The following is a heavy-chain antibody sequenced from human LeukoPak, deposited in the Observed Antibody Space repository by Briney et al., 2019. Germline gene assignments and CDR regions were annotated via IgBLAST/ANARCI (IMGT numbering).Heavy chain of an antibody. Sequence: SETLSLTCTVSGESISGYYWSWIRQPPGKGLEWIGEINHSGSTNYNPSLKSRVTISVDTSKNQFSLKLSSVTAADTAVYYCARLAAYCGGDCPNAFDIWGQGTMVTVSS. CDR2: INHSGST. CDR3: ARLAAYCGGDCPNAFDI. D-gene: IGHD2-21*02. J-gene: IGHJ3*02. V-gene: IGHV4-34*01. CDR1: GESISGYY.